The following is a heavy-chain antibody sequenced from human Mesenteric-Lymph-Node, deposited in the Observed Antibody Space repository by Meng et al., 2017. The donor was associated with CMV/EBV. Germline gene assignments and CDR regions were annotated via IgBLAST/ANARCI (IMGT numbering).Heavy chain of an antibody. J-gene: IGHJ4*02. Sequence: QITLKESGPTLVKPTQTLTLTCTSSGFSLRTSGVGVGWIRQPPGKALEWLALIYWDDDKRYSPSLKSRLTITKDTSKNQVVLTMTNMDPVDTATYYCAHSSGIAAAGPFYFDYWGQGTLVTVSS. CDR2: IYWDDDK. CDR3: AHSSGIAAAGPFYFDY. D-gene: IGHD6-13*01. CDR1: GFSLRTSGVG. V-gene: IGHV2-5*02.